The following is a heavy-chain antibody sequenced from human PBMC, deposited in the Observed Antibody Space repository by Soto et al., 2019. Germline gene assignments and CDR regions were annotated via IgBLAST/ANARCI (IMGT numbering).Heavy chain of an antibody. V-gene: IGHV3-23*01. CDR3: ARGTSIVD. J-gene: IGHJ4*02. D-gene: IGHD2-15*01. CDR1: LFTFSISD. CDR2: IIAGVGGT. Sequence: GSLRLSCTSSLFTFSISDMTWVLQAPGKGLECVSVIIAGVGGTYYADSVKGRFTISRDNSKNTLFLQMNSLRVEDTAVYYCARGTSIVDWGQGTLVTVSS.